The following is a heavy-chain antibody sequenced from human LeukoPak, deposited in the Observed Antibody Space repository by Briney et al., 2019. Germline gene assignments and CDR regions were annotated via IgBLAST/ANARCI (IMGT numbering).Heavy chain of an antibody. V-gene: IGHV7-4-1*02. CDR1: GYTFTSYA. J-gene: IGHJ4*02. CDR3: ARGLLVATRLVDY. Sequence: ASVKVSCKASGYTFTSYAMNWVRQAPGQGLEWMGWINTNTGNPTYAQGFTGRFVLSLDTSISTAYLQISSLKAEDTAVYYCARGLLVATRLVDYWGQGTLVTVSS. D-gene: IGHD5-12*01. CDR2: INTNTGNP.